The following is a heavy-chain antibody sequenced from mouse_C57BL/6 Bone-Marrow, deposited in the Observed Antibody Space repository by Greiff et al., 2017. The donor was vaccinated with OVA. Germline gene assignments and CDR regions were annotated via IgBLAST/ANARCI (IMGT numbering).Heavy chain of an antibody. CDR1: GYSITSGYY. Sequence: EVKLMESGPGLVKPSQSLSLTCSVTGYSITSGYYWNWIRQFPGNKLEWMGYISYDGSNNYNPSLKNRISITRDTSKNQFFLKLNSVTTEDTATYYCARGTSYYYGSSYDYAMDYWGQGTSVTVSS. CDR3: ARGTSYYYGSSYDYAMDY. D-gene: IGHD1-1*01. J-gene: IGHJ4*01. CDR2: ISYDGSN. V-gene: IGHV3-6*01.